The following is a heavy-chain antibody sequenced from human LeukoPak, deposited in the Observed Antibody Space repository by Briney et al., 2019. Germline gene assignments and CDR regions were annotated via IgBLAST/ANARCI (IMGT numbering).Heavy chain of an antibody. J-gene: IGHJ6*03. CDR1: GASISSGSNY. D-gene: IGHD3-10*01. Sequence: SETLSLTCSVSGASISSGSNYWGWIRQPPGKGLEWIGYIYYSGSTNYNPSLKSRVTISVDTSKNQFSLKLSSVTAADTAVYYCARTLGDYYYYYYMDVWGKGTTVTISS. V-gene: IGHV4-61*01. CDR2: IYYSGST. CDR3: ARTLGDYYYYYYMDV.